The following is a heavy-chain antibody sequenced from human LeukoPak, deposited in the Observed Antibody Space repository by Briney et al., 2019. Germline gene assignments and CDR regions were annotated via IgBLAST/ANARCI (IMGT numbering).Heavy chain of an antibody. V-gene: IGHV1-2*02. CDR1: GYTFTGYY. J-gene: IGHJ4*02. D-gene: IGHD5-18*01. CDR3: ARGTTSGYSYAYD. Sequence: ASVKVSCKASGYTFTGYYMHWVRQAPGQGLEWMGWINPNSGGTNYAQKFQGRVTMTTDTSISTAYMELSSLRSDDTAVYYCARGTTSGYSYAYDWGQGTLVIVSS. CDR2: INPNSGGT.